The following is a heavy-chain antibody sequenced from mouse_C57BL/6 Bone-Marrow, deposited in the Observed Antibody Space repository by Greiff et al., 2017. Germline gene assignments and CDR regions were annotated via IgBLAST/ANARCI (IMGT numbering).Heavy chain of an antibody. J-gene: IGHJ3*01. D-gene: IGHD1-1*01. CDR2: ISSGSSTI. Sequence: EVQLVASGGGLVKPGGSLKLSCAASGFTFSDYGMHWVRQAPEMGLEWVAYISSGSSTIYYADTVKGRFTISRDNAKNTLFLQMTSLRSEDTAMYYCARDYGRAWFAYWGQGTLVTVSA. V-gene: IGHV5-17*01. CDR1: GFTFSDYG. CDR3: ARDYGRAWFAY.